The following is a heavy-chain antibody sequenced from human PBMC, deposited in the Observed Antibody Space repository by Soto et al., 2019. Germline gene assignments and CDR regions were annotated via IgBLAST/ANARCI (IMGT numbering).Heavy chain of an antibody. CDR1: GFTFSSYD. Sequence: PGGSLRFSCAASGFTFSSYDMHWVRQATGKGLEWVSAIGTAGDPYYPGSVKGRFTISRENAKSSLYLQMNSLRAGDTAVYYCARGHYYDSSGPYYYGMDVWGQGTTVTVSS. J-gene: IGHJ6*02. D-gene: IGHD3-22*01. CDR2: IGTAGDP. CDR3: ARGHYYDSSGPYYYGMDV. V-gene: IGHV3-13*05.